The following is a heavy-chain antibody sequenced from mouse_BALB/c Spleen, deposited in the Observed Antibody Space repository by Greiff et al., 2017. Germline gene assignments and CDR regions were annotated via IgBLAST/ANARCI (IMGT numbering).Heavy chain of an antibody. J-gene: IGHJ2*01. D-gene: IGHD1-1*01. CDR2: ISSGGSYT. CDR1: GFTFSSYG. Sequence: EVKVVESGGDLVKPGGSLKLSCAASGFTFSSYGMSWVRQTPDKRLEWVATISSGGSYTYYPDSVKGRFTISRDNAKNTLYLQMSSLKSEDTAMYYCAREVYYYGSSYFDYWGQGTTLTVSS. CDR3: AREVYYYGSSYFDY. V-gene: IGHV5-6*01.